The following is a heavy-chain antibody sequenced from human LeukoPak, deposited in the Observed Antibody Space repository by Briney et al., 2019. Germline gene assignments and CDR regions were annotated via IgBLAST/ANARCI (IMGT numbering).Heavy chain of an antibody. CDR3: ATKRLSGSYLFDY. CDR1: GFTFSSYA. J-gene: IGHJ4*02. D-gene: IGHD1-26*01. V-gene: IGHV3-21*01. Sequence: PGGSLRLSCAASGFTFSSYAMSWVRQAPGKGLEWVSSISSSSSFIFYADSVKGRFTISRDNAKNSLYLQMNSLRAEDTAVYYCATKRLSGSYLFDYWGQGTLVTVSS. CDR2: ISSSSSFI.